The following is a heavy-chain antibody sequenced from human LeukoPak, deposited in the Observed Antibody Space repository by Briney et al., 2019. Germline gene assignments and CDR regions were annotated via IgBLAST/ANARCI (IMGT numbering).Heavy chain of an antibody. Sequence: SETLSLTCIVSGYSISSGYYWGWIRQPPGKGLEWIGSMSHSGSTYYNPSLKSRVTILIDTSKNQSALKLSSVTVADTAVYYCARGVAAVPDYYYYYGMDVWGQGTTVTVSS. J-gene: IGHJ6*01. CDR1: GYSISSGYY. CDR2: MSHSGST. CDR3: ARGVAAVPDYYYYYGMDV. D-gene: IGHD6-13*01. V-gene: IGHV4-38-2*02.